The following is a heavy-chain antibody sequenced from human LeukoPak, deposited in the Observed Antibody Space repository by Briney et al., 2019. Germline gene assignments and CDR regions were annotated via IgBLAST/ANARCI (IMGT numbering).Heavy chain of an antibody. J-gene: IGHJ5*02. CDR3: VRAVGSVAGPGDWFDP. V-gene: IGHV4-39*01. CDR2: FYYTGDT. CDR1: DGSITTSSFY. Sequence: SETRSLTCNVSDGSITTSSFYWGWVRQTPGKGLEWIGTFYYTGDTFYNRSLKSRVTITVDTSKDQFFLALSSVTAADTAVYYCVRAVGSVAGPGDWFDPWGPGILVTVSS. D-gene: IGHD6-19*01.